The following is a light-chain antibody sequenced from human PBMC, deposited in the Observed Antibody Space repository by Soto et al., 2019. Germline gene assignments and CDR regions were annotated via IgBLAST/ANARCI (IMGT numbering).Light chain of an antibody. Sequence: EIVLTQSPDTLPLSPGDRATLSCRASQSINNYLAWYQQKPGQAPRLLIYDGSNRATGIPARFSGSGSGTDFTFTISSLEPEDFAVYYCQQRSDWPPITFGQGTRLEIK. CDR2: DGS. V-gene: IGKV3-11*01. J-gene: IGKJ5*01. CDR1: QSINNY. CDR3: QQRSDWPPIT.